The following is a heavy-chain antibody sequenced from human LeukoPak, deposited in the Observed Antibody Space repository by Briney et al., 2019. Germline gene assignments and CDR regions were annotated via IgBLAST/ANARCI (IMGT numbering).Heavy chain of an antibody. CDR2: IRYDGSNK. CDR3: ANGGSGSYFNWFDP. J-gene: IGHJ5*02. CDR1: GFTFSSYG. D-gene: IGHD1-26*01. Sequence: PGGSLRLSCAASGFTFSSYGMHWVRQAPGKGLEWVAFIRYDGSNKYYADSVKGRFTISRDNSKNTLYLQMNSLRAEDTAVYYCANGGSGSYFNWFDPWGQGTLVTVSS. V-gene: IGHV3-30*02.